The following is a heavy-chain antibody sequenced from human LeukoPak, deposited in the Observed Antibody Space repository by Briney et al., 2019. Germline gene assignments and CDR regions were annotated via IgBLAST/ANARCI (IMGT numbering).Heavy chain of an antibody. CDR3: ARGVVPAAMHYYYYYYMDV. D-gene: IGHD2-2*01. V-gene: IGHV4-59*01. CDR2: IYYSGST. Sequence: SETLSLTCTVSGGSISSYYWSWIRQPPGKGLEWIGYIYYSGSTNYNPSLKSRVTISVDTSKNQFSLKLSSVTAADTAVYYCARGVVPAAMHYYYYYYMDVWGKGTTVTVSS. J-gene: IGHJ6*03. CDR1: GGSISSYY.